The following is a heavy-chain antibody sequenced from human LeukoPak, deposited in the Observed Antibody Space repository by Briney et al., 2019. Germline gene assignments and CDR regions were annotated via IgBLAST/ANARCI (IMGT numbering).Heavy chain of an antibody. Sequence: ASVKVSCKASGYTFTGYYMHWVRQAPGQGLEWMGWINPNRGNTGYAQKFQGRITMTRNTSISTAYMELSSLKSEDTAVYYCARGLGRTAMVTRGGVRFDYWGQGTLVTVSS. CDR2: INPNRGNT. CDR3: ARGLGRTAMVTRGGVRFDY. D-gene: IGHD5-18*01. J-gene: IGHJ4*02. V-gene: IGHV1-8*02. CDR1: GYTFTGYY.